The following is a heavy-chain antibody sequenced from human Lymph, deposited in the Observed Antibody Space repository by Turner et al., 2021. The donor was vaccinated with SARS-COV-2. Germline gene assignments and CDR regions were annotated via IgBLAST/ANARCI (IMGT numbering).Heavy chain of an antibody. CDR2: IYSGGST. V-gene: IGHV3-53*01. D-gene: IGHD3-10*01. CDR1: VFTVSSNY. Sequence: EVQLVESGGGLIQPGGSLRLSCAASVFTVSSNYMSWVRQAPGKGLEWVAVIYSGGSTYYADSVKGRFTISRDNSKNTLYLQMNSLRAEDTAVYYCARVLPFGDYFDYWGQGTLVTVSS. J-gene: IGHJ4*02. CDR3: ARVLPFGDYFDY.